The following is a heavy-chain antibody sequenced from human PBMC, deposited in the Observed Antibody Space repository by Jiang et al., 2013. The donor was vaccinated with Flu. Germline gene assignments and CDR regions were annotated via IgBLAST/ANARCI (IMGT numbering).Heavy chain of an antibody. CDR3: AHSVFAPSWLDP. CDR2: IYWDNDK. Sequence: KPTQTLTLTCTFSGFSLSTRGVGVAWIRQPPGKALEWLALIYWDNDKRYNASLRSRLTITKDTSKNQVVLSMTNMDPLDTATYFCAHSVFAPSWLDPWGQGTLVTVTS. V-gene: IGHV2-5*02. J-gene: IGHJ5*02. CDR1: GFSLSTRGVG.